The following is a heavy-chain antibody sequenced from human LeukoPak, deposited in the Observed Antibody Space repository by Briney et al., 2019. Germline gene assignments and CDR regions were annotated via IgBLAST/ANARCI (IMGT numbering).Heavy chain of an antibody. CDR3: GGGVFGSAYRGGWSAP. Sequence: SETLSLTCAVYGGSFSGYCWNWIRQAPGKGLEWIGEINHGGSTNYNPSLKSRVITSVDTSKNQFSLRLSSVTAADTAVYYWGGGVFGSAYRGGWSAPGGQGPLVPVPS. CDR2: INHGGST. V-gene: IGHV4-34*01. CDR1: GGSFSGYC. D-gene: IGHD3-3*01. J-gene: IGHJ5*02.